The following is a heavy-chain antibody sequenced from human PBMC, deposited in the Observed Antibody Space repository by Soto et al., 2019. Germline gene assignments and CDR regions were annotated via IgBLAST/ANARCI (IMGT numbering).Heavy chain of an antibody. Sequence: EALSLTCTDSGGCISSYYWGWIRQPPGKGLEWIGYIYYSGSTNYNPSLKSRVTISVDTSKNQFSMKLSSVTAADTAVYYCARVFWGDYFDYWGQGTLVTVSS. CDR1: GGCISSYY. D-gene: IGHD3-3*01. CDR3: ARVFWGDYFDY. J-gene: IGHJ4*02. CDR2: IYYSGST. V-gene: IGHV4-59*01.